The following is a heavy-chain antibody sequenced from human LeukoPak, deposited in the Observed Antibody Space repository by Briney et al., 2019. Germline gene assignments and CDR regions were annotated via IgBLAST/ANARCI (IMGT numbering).Heavy chain of an antibody. CDR3: GRDLRFRYGSYNWFDP. V-gene: IGHV3-21*01. Sequence: GGSLRLSCAASGFTFSSYNMSWVRQAPGKGLEWLSSISSSSSYIYYADSVKGRFTISRDNARNSLYLQMNSLRAEDTAVYYCGRDLRFRYGSYNWFDPWGQGTL. CDR2: ISSSSSYI. D-gene: IGHD3-10*01. J-gene: IGHJ5*02. CDR1: GFTFSSYN.